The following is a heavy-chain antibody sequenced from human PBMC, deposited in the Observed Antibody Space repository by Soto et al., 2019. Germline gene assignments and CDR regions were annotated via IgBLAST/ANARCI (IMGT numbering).Heavy chain of an antibody. J-gene: IGHJ6*02. CDR3: ARRDQIAYYYGMDV. CDR1: GFTLSDYW. Sequence: EVQLVESGGGVVQPGGSLRLSCAASGFTLSDYWMNWVRQAPGKGLVWVSRINSDGSTTNYADSVEGRFTVSRDNAKNTLYLQMNSLRAEDTAVYYCARRDQIAYYYGMDVWGQGTTVTVSS. V-gene: IGHV3-74*01. D-gene: IGHD2-21*01. CDR2: INSDGSTT.